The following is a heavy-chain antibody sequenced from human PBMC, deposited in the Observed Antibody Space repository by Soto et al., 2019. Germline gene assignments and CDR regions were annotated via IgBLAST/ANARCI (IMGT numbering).Heavy chain of an antibody. CDR3: AGEQWDGFDI. V-gene: IGHV3-33*01. J-gene: IGHJ3*02. CDR2: IWYDGSNK. CDR1: GFTFSGYG. Sequence: QGQLVESGGGVVQPGRSLRLSCAASGFTFSGYGMHWVRQAPGKGLEWVAVIWYDGSNKYYADSVKGRFTISRDNSKNTLYLQMNSLRAEDTAVYFCAGEQWDGFDIWGQGTMVTVSS. D-gene: IGHD6-19*01.